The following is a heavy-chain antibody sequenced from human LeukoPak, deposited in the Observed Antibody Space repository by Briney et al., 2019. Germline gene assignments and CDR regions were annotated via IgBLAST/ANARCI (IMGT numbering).Heavy chain of an antibody. Sequence: PGGSLRLSCAASGFTVSSSYMSWVPQAPGKGLECVSVLYSGGSTYYADSVKGRFTISRDNSKNTLYLQMNSLRAEDTAVYYCARSHRGSNSLSFDIWGQGTKVTVSS. CDR1: GFTVSSSY. CDR2: LYSGGST. D-gene: IGHD1-26*01. CDR3: ARSHRGSNSLSFDI. J-gene: IGHJ3*02. V-gene: IGHV3-53*01.